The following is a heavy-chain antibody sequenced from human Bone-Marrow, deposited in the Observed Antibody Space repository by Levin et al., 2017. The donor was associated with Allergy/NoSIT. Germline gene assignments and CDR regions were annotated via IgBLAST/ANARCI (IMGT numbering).Heavy chain of an antibody. CDR1: GYTFINYD. CDR2: MNPKSGNT. V-gene: IGHV1-8*01. J-gene: IGHJ4*02. CDR3: ARGRMTGTPASHYFDS. D-gene: IGHD1-7*01. Sequence: PGESLKISCKPSGYTFINYDIYWVRQATGQGLEWVGWMNPKSGNTGYAQKFQGRVTLTRDTSITTAYMELSSLRTEDTAVYFCARGRMTGTPASHYFDSWGQGTQLTVSS.